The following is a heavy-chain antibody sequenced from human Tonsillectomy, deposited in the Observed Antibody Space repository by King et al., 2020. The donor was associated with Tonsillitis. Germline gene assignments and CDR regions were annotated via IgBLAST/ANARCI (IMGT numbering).Heavy chain of an antibody. Sequence: QLQESGPGLVKPSQTLSLTCTVSGGSISSVNYYWSWIRQHPGKGLEWIGYMYYIGSSYYNPSLKSRVSISLDPSKNQFSLRLSSVTAADTAVYYCARCPLGAAGKIAVAVDIWGQGTMVTVSS. CDR1: GGSISSVNYY. V-gene: IGHV4-31*03. CDR3: ARCPLGAAGKIAVAVDI. D-gene: IGHD6-13*01. CDR2: MYYIGSS. J-gene: IGHJ3*02.